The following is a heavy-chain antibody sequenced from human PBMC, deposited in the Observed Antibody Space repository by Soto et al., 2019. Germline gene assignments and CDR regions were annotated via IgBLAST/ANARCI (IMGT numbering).Heavy chain of an antibody. CDR1: GFTFGGYG. Sequence: EVQLVESGGGLVQPGGSLRLSCAVSGFTFGGYGFNWVRQAPGRGREWVSFIGSTGSVTHYADSVMGRFTISRDNARNSLYLQMDSLRADDTAVYRCARARPTSGPAYGLDIWGQGTVVTVSS. CDR3: ARARPTSGPAYGLDI. V-gene: IGHV3-48*04. CDR2: IGSTGSVT. J-gene: IGHJ3*02. D-gene: IGHD4-17*01.